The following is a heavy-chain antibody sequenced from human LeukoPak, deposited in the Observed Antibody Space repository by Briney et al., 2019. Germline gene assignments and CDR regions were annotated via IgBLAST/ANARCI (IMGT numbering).Heavy chain of an antibody. CDR3: VRDHAWGFDY. V-gene: IGHV3-74*01. CDR2: INSDGSTT. Sequence: GGSLRLSCAASGFTFITYWMHWVRHAPGKGLVWVSSINSDGSTTTYADSVKGRFTISRDNAKNMVYLQMNSLRAEDTAVYYCVRDHAWGFDYWGQGTLVSVSS. CDR1: GFTFITYW. J-gene: IGHJ4*02. D-gene: IGHD7-27*01.